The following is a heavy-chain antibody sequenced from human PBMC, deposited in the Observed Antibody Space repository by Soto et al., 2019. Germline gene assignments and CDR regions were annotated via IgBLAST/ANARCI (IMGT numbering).Heavy chain of an antibody. CDR2: IYYSGST. D-gene: IGHD2-21*01. Sequence: SETLSLTCTVSGGSISSYYWSWIRQPPGKGLEWIGYIYYSGSTNYNPSLKSRVTISVDTPKDQFSLKLSSVTAADTAVYYCARLWGWYFDYWGQGTLVTVSS. CDR1: GGSISSYY. J-gene: IGHJ4*02. V-gene: IGHV4-59*01. CDR3: ARLWGWYFDY.